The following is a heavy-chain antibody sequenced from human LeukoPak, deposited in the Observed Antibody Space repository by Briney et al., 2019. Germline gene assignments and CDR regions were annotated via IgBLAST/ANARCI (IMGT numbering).Heavy chain of an antibody. Sequence: PGGSLRLSCAASGFTFSSYSMNWVRQAPGKGLEWVSSISSSSSYIYYADSVKGRFTISRDNAKNSLYLQMNSLRAEDTAVYYCAKDHPARSSFDYWGQGTLVTVSS. V-gene: IGHV3-21*04. CDR2: ISSSSSYI. J-gene: IGHJ4*02. CDR1: GFTFSSYS. CDR3: AKDHPARSSFDY.